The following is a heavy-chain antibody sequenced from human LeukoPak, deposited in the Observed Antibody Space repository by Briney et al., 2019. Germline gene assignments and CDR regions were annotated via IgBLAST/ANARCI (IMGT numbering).Heavy chain of an antibody. Sequence: GGSLRLSCAASGFTFSSYWMYWVRQAPGKGLVCVSRINSDGSSTSYADSVKGRFIISRDNAKNTLYLQMNGLRAEDTAVYYCARRGARTGTTDYWGQGTLVTVSS. D-gene: IGHD1-1*01. CDR1: GFTFSSYW. CDR3: ARRGARTGTTDY. V-gene: IGHV3-74*01. J-gene: IGHJ4*02. CDR2: INSDGSST.